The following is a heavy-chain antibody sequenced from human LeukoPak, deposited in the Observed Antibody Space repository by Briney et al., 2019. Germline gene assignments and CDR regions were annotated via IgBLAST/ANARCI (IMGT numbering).Heavy chain of an antibody. CDR2: IWYDGSNK. J-gene: IGHJ4*02. D-gene: IGHD2-15*01. Sequence: GGSLRLSCAASGFTFSSYGMHWVRQAPGKGLEWVAVIWYDGSNKYYADSVKGRFTISRDNSKNTLYLQMNSLRAEDTAVFYCARRIAEGGLDYWGQGTLVTVSS. CDR3: ARRIAEGGLDY. CDR1: GFTFSSYG. V-gene: IGHV3-33*01.